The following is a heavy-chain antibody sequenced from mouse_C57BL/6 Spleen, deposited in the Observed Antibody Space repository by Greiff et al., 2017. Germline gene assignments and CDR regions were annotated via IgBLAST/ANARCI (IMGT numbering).Heavy chain of an antibody. Sequence: QVQLQQPGAELVMPGASVKLSCKASGYTFTSYWMHWVKQRPGQGLEWIGEIDPSDSYTNYNQKFKGKSTLTVDKSSSTAYMQLSSLTSEDSAVYYCLTGTQYFDVWGTGTTVTVSS. D-gene: IGHD4-1*01. CDR2: IDPSDSYT. V-gene: IGHV1-69*01. CDR3: LTGTQYFDV. J-gene: IGHJ1*03. CDR1: GYTFTSYW.